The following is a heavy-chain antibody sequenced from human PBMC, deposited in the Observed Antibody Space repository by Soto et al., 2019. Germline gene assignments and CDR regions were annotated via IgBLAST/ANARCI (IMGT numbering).Heavy chain of an antibody. J-gene: IGHJ3*02. CDR1: GDSFTSYW. CDR2: IYPGDSDT. V-gene: IGHV5-51*01. D-gene: IGHD3-22*01. Sequence: GESLKISCKGSGDSFTSYWIGWVRQMPGKGLEWMGIIYPGDSDTRYSPSFQGQVTISADKSISTAYLQWSSLKASDTAMYYCARQLDSSGYYWVIWGQGTMVTVSS. CDR3: ARQLDSSGYYWVI.